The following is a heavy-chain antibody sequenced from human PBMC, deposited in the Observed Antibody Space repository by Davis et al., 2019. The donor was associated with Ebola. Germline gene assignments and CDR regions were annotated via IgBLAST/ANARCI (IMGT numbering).Heavy chain of an antibody. V-gene: IGHV1-2*04. CDR2: INPNSGGT. CDR3: ARWKFPGGYGMDV. CDR1: GYTFTGYY. D-gene: IGHD4-23*01. Sequence: ASVKVSCKASGYTFTGYYMHWVRQAPGQGLEWMGWINPNSGGTNYAQKFQGWVTMTRDTSTSTVYMELSSLRSEDTAVYYCARWKFPGGYGMDVWGQGTTVTVSS. J-gene: IGHJ6*02.